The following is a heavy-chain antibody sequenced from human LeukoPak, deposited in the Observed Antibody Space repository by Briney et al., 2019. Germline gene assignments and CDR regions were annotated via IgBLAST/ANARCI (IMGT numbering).Heavy chain of an antibody. CDR3: ARAPLTTATSDYFDL. J-gene: IGHJ4*02. D-gene: IGHD4-17*01. CDR2: IHYSGIT. Sequence: SQTLSLTCTVSGGSISTNDYFWSWIRQSPEKGLEWIGYIHYSGITKSNPSLVSRLTLSVGTSKNHLSLRLTSVTAADTAVYYCARAPLTTATSDYFDLWGLGTLVTVSS. V-gene: IGHV4-30-4*01. CDR1: GGSISTNDYF.